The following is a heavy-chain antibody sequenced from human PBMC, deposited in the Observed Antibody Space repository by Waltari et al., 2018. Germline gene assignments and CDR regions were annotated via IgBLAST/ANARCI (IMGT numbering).Heavy chain of an antibody. CDR2: INGDNGKT. CDR3: ARDPPTGNFDY. Sequence: QVQLVQSGAEVKKPGASVKVSCKESGYTFTSYAMHWVRQAPGHRHEWMGWINGDNGKTKYSQKFQGRVTITRDTSAITAYMELSSLRFEDTAVYYCARDPPTGNFDYWGQGTLVTVSS. J-gene: IGHJ4*02. CDR1: GYTFTSYA. V-gene: IGHV1-3*01.